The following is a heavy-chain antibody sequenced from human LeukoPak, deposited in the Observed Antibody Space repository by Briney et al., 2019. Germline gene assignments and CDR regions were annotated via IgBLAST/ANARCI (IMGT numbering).Heavy chain of an antibody. Sequence: GGSLRLSCSASGFTFSSYAMHWVRQAPGKGLEYVSAISSNGVNTYYADSVKGRFTISRDNSKSTLDLQMSSLRVEDTAVYYCVKDHDRNWNDKGYFDYWGEGTLVTVSS. J-gene: IGHJ4*02. CDR3: VKDHDRNWNDKGYFDY. D-gene: IGHD1-1*01. CDR1: GFTFSSYA. V-gene: IGHV3-64D*09. CDR2: ISSNGVNT.